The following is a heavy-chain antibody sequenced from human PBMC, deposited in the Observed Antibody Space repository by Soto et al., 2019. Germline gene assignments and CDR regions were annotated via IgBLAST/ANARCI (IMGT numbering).Heavy chain of an antibody. CDR1: GFTFSSYG. D-gene: IGHD6-19*01. Sequence: QVQLVESGGGVVQPGRSLRLSCAASGFTFSSYGKHWVRQAPGKGLEWVAVISYDGSNKYYADSVKGRFTISRDNSKNTLYLQMNSLRAEDTAVYYCAKVANWLARPAPFDYWGQGTLVTVSS. J-gene: IGHJ4*02. CDR3: AKVANWLARPAPFDY. V-gene: IGHV3-30*18. CDR2: ISYDGSNK.